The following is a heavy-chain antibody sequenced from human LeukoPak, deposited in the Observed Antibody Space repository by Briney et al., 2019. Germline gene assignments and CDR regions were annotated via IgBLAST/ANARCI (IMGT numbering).Heavy chain of an antibody. CDR1: GGSISSYY. CDR2: IYTSGST. D-gene: IGHD3-3*01. J-gene: IGHJ5*02. CDR3: ARGRDDFWSGYSYNWFDP. Sequence: SETLSLTCTVSGGSISSYYWSWIRQPAGKGLEWIGRIYTSGSTNYNPSLKSRVTISVDTSKNQFSLKLSSVTAADTAVYYCARGRDDFWSGYSYNWFDPWGQGTLVTVSP. V-gene: IGHV4-4*07.